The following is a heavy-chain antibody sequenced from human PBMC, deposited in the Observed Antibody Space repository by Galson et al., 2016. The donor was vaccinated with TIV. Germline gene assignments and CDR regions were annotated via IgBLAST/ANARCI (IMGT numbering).Heavy chain of an antibody. Sequence: LSLTCTLSGDSLYTYYWSWFRQPPGRGLEWIGDAHDIGTSNKNPSLESRVTISLDVSNNQLSLRLTSVTAGDTAVYFCARVPGRAPDYWGQGTPVIVSS. CDR3: ARVPGRAPDY. CDR2: AHDIGTS. V-gene: IGHV4-59*01. J-gene: IGHJ4*02. D-gene: IGHD1-14*01. CDR1: GDSLYTYY.